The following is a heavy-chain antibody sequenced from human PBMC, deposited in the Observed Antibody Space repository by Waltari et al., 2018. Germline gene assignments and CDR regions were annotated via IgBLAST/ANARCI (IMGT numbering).Heavy chain of an antibody. D-gene: IGHD3-3*01. V-gene: IGHV3-23*01. CDR2: ITSSGDNT. CDR1: GFTFGSYA. J-gene: IGHJ4*02. Sequence: EVQLLDSGGGLVQPGGSLSLSCVVPGFTFGSYAVSWVRQAPDNGLGWVSAITSSGDNTYYADSVKGRFTISRDNSKNTLYLQMNSLRAEDTAVYYCARYNIWSGYYYPDYWSQGTQVTVSS. CDR3: ARYNIWSGYYYPDY.